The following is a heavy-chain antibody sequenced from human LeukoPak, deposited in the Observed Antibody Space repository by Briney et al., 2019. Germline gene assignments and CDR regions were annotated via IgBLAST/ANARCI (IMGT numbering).Heavy chain of an antibody. Sequence: ASVKVSCKASGYTFTSYYMHWVRQAPGQGLEWMGIINPSGGSTSYAQKFQARVTMTRDTSTSTVYMELSSLRSVDTAVYYCARGPGYGSGSYYRSYYGMEVWGTGTTVTVSS. CDR1: GYTFTSYY. D-gene: IGHD3-10*01. CDR3: ARGPGYGSGSYYRSYYGMEV. J-gene: IGHJ6*04. V-gene: IGHV1-46*03. CDR2: INPSGGST.